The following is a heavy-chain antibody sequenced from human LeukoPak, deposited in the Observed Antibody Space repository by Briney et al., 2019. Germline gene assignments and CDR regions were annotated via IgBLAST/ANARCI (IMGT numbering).Heavy chain of an antibody. D-gene: IGHD3-3*01. CDR3: ARGGISIFGVVIYMDV. CDR1: GFSFDDYG. Sequence: PGGSLRLSCAASGFSFDDYGMSWVRQAPGKGLEWVSGINWNGGSTGYADSVKGRFTISRDNAKNSLSLQMNSLRVEDTALNYCARGGISIFGVVIYMDVWGKGTTVTVSS. V-gene: IGHV3-20*04. CDR2: INWNGGST. J-gene: IGHJ6*03.